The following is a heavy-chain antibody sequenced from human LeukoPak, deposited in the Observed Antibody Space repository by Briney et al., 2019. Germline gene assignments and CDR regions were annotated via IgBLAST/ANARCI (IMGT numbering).Heavy chain of an antibody. D-gene: IGHD4-17*01. Sequence: GGSLRLSCAASGFTFSSYSMNWVRQAPGKGLEWVSSISSSSSCIYYADSVKGRFTISRDNAKNSLYLQMNSLRAEDTAVYYCARDRATVTTNPRGVEDYWGQGTLVTVSS. CDR1: GFTFSSYS. CDR3: ARDRATVTTNPRGVEDY. V-gene: IGHV3-21*01. J-gene: IGHJ4*02. CDR2: ISSSSSCI.